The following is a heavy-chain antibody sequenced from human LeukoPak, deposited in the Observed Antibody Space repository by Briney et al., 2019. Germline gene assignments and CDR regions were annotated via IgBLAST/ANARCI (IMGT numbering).Heavy chain of an antibody. CDR3: ARDSKERVRGVDFYYYYMDV. Sequence: PSETLSLTCTVSGGSISTNYYWGWIRQPPGKGLEWIGRIYTSGSTNYNPSLKSRVTMSVDTSKNQFSLKLSSVTAADTAVYYCARDSKERVRGVDFYYYYMDVWGKGTTVTISS. V-gene: IGHV4-4*07. D-gene: IGHD3-10*01. CDR2: IYTSGST. CDR1: GGSISTNYY. J-gene: IGHJ6*03.